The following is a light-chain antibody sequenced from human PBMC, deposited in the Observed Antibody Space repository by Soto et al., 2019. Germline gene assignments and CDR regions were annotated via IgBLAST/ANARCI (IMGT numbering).Light chain of an antibody. CDR3: QSYDSSLKV. J-gene: IGLJ1*01. CDR2: GNS. V-gene: IGLV1-40*01. CDR1: SSNIGAGYD. Sequence: QSVLTQPPSVSGAPGQRVTISCTGSSSNIGAGYDVHWYQQLPGTAPKLLIYGNSNRPSGVPDRFFGSNSGTSASLAITGLQAEDEVDYYCQSYDSSLKVFGTGTKVTVL.